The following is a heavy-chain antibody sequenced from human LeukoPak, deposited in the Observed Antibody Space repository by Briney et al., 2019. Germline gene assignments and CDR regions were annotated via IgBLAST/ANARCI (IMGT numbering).Heavy chain of an antibody. J-gene: IGHJ4*02. D-gene: IGHD3-10*01. V-gene: IGHV4-59*01. CDR3: ARERYYGSGSYLEIDY. CDR2: IYYSGST. Sequence: SETLSLTCTVSGGSISSYYWSWIRQPPGKGLEWFGYIYYSGSTNYNPSLKSRVTISIDTSKNQFSLKLSSVTAADTAVYYCARERYYGSGSYLEIDYWGQGTLVTVSS. CDR1: GGSISSYY.